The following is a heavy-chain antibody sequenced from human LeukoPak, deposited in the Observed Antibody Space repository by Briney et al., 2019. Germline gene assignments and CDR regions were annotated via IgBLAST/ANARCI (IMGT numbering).Heavy chain of an antibody. J-gene: IGHJ4*02. CDR3: AIWTSGNY. Sequence: PGGSLRLSCAASGFTFSGSWMKWVRPAPGKGLEWVANMDPSGSQKRYVDSVKGRFTISKDSPGTSVYLEMYSLRAEDTAIYYCAIWTSGNYWGQGTRVTVSS. V-gene: IGHV3-7*01. CDR2: MDPSGSQK. D-gene: IGHD1-1*01. CDR1: GFTFSGSW.